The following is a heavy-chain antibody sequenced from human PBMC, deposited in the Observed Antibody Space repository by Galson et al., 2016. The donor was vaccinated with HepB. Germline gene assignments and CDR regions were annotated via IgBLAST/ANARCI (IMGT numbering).Heavy chain of an antibody. CDR1: GFTFSSYW. CDR3: AKDIWSQRDYYHHGADY. Sequence: SLRLSCAASGFTFSSYWMSWVRQAPGKGLEWVANIKEDGSEKYFVDSLKGRFTISRDNSKNTLYLQMNNLRPEDTAVYYCAKDIWSQRDYYHHGADYWGQGMLVSVSS. CDR2: IKEDGSEK. V-gene: IGHV3-7*01. J-gene: IGHJ4*02. D-gene: IGHD3-22*01.